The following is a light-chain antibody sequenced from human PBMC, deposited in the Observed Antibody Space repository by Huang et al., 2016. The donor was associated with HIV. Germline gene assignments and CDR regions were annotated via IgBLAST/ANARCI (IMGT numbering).Light chain of an antibody. CDR2: GSA. J-gene: IGKJ4*01. Sequence: EIVMTQSPATLSVSPGERVTLSCRANSSVSTNLAWYQQRPGQAPRLLIYGSATRAPGIPARFSGSGSGTDFSLTISSLQSEDFALYYCHQYNNWLLSFGGGTRVDI. V-gene: IGKV3-15*01. CDR1: SSVSTN. CDR3: HQYNNWLLS.